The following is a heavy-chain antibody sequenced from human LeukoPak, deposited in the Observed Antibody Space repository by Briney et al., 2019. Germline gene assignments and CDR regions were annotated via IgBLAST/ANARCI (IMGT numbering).Heavy chain of an antibody. V-gene: IGHV3-74*01. CDR2: INSDGIST. CDR1: GFTLRSYW. J-gene: IGHJ4*02. Sequence: HAGGSLRLSCAASGFTLRSYWMHWVRHAPGKGLVWVSRINSDGISTTYADSVKGRFTISRDNAKNTLYLQMNSLRAEDTAVYYCARDPDRSGWSTFEFWGQGTLVTVSS. CDR3: ARDPDRSGWSTFEF. D-gene: IGHD6-19*01.